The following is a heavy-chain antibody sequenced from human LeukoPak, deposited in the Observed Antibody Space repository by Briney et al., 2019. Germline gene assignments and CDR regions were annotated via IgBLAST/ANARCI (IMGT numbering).Heavy chain of an antibody. CDR2: ISGSGAST. D-gene: IGHD6-13*01. CDR1: GFTFSIYA. J-gene: IGHJ1*01. V-gene: IGHV3-23*01. Sequence: PGGSLRLSCAASGFTFSIYAMSWVRQAPGKGLEWVSAISGSGASTYYADSVKGRFTISRDSSKNTMYLQMNSLRPEDTAVYYCAKDHSPPTAAAGEVFPECFQYWGQGTLVTVSS. CDR3: AKDHSPPTAAAGEVFPECFQY.